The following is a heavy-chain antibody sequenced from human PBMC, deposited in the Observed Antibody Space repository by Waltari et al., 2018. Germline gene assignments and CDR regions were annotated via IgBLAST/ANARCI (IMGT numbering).Heavy chain of an antibody. CDR3: ARRPYYYHGMDV. J-gene: IGHJ6*02. CDR2: ISSSGNTI. Sequence: EVLRVESGGGLVQPGGSLRLCCTASGFAFSGYEMNWVRQAPGKGLEWVSYISSSGNTIYYADSVKARFTTSRDNAKNSLYLQMNSLRVDDTAVYYCARRPYYYHGMDVWGQGTTVTVSS. CDR1: GFAFSGYE. V-gene: IGHV3-48*03.